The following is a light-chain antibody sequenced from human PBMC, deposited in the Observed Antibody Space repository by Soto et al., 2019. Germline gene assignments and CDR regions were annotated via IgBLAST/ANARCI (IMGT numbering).Light chain of an antibody. V-gene: IGLV2-14*03. CDR3: SSYTSSSTPNWV. CDR2: DVS. Sequence: QPVLTQPASVSGSPGQSITISCTGTSSDVGGYNYVSWYQHHPGKAPKLMIYDVSNRPSGVSNRFSGSKSGNTASLTISGLQAEDEADYYCSSYTSSSTPNWVFGGGTKLTVL. CDR1: SSDVGGYNY. J-gene: IGLJ3*02.